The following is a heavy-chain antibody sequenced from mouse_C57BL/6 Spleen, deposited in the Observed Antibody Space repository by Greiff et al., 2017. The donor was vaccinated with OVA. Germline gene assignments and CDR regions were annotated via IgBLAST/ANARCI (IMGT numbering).Heavy chain of an antibody. J-gene: IGHJ2*01. CDR1: GYTFTSYW. D-gene: IGHD1-1*01. CDR2: IYPGSGST. Sequence: QVQLKQPGAELVKPGASVKMSCKASGYTFTSYWITWVKQRPGQGLEWIGDIYPGSGSTNYNEKFKSKATLTVDTSSSTAYMQLSSLTSEDSAVYYCARYYYGSSYEYFDYWGQGTTLTVSS. CDR3: ARYYYGSSYEYFDY. V-gene: IGHV1-55*01.